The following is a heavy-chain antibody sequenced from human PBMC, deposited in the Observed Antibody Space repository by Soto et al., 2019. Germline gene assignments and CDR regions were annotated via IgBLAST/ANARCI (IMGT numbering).Heavy chain of an antibody. CDR1: GFTFSSYA. D-gene: IGHD6-6*01. CDR2: ISGSGGST. V-gene: IGHV3-23*01. CDR3: AKFPYSSSSPSVGL. Sequence: SLRLSCAASGFTFSSYAMSWVRQAPGKGLEWVSAISGSGGSTYYADSVKGRFTISRDNSKNTPYLQMNSLRAEDTAVYYCAKFPYSSSSPSVGLWGQGTLVTVSS. J-gene: IGHJ4*02.